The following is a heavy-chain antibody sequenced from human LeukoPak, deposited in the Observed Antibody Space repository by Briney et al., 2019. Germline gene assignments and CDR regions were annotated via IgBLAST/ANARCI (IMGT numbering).Heavy chain of an antibody. CDR2: ISTSSSTV. CDR1: GFTFSDSY. V-gene: IGHV3-11*01. J-gene: IGHJ4*02. Sequence: GGSLRLSCAASGFTFSDSYMTWVRQAPGKGVEWVSYISTSSSTVYYADSVKGRFTISRDKAKNSLYLQMNSLRAEDTAVYYCARDRSDYYDSSGYTYWGQGTLVTVSS. CDR3: ARDRSDYYDSSGYTY. D-gene: IGHD3-22*01.